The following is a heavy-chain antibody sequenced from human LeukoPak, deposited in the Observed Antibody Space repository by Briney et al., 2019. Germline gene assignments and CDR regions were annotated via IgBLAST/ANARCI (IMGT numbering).Heavy chain of an antibody. CDR2: IYYSGST. D-gene: IGHD1-14*01. V-gene: IGHV4-39*07. Sequence: PSETLSLTCTVSVGSISSSSYYWGWIRQPPGKGLEWIGSIYYSGSTYYNPSLKSRVTISVDTSKNQFSLMLSSVTAADTAVYYCARERDPVFLNQGPSWFDPWGQGTLVTVSS. J-gene: IGHJ5*02. CDR1: VGSISSSSYY. CDR3: ARERDPVFLNQGPSWFDP.